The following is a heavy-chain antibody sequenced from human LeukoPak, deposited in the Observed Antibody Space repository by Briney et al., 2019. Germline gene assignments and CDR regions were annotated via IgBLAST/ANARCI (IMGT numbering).Heavy chain of an antibody. CDR1: GGSISNYY. Sequence: PSETLSLTCIVSGGSISNYYWSWIRQSPGKGLEWIGYIHHSGGTSYNPSLKSRVTMSVDTSKNQFSLKLSSVTAADTAVYYCARFLGYDFWSGYSGAFDIWGQGTMVTVSS. V-gene: IGHV4-59*12. J-gene: IGHJ3*02. CDR2: IHHSGGT. D-gene: IGHD3-3*01. CDR3: ARFLGYDFWSGYSGAFDI.